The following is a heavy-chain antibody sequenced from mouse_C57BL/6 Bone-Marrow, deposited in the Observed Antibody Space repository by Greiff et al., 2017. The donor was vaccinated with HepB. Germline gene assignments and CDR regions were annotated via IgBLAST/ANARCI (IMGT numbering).Heavy chain of an antibody. V-gene: IGHV1-55*01. CDR1: GYTFTSYW. D-gene: IGHD2-4*01. Sequence: QVQLKQPGAELVKPGASVKMSCKASGYTFTSYWITWVKQRPGQGLEWIGDIYPGSGSTNYNEKFKSKATLTVDTSSSTAYMQLSSLTSEDSAVYYCARWPIYYDYFYAMDCWGQGTSVTVSS. CDR3: ARWPIYYDYFYAMDC. J-gene: IGHJ4*01. CDR2: IYPGSGST.